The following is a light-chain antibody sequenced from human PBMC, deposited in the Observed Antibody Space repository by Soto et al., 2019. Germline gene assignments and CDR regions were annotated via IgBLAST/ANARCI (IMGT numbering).Light chain of an antibody. CDR3: QYYDNWRLT. CDR2: GAS. V-gene: IGKV3-15*01. CDR1: QSVSS. Sequence: EIVMTQSPATLSVSPGDRATLSCRASQSVSSIAWYKQKPGQPPRLLIYGASRSATYIPARVSDGGSDTEFTLTIITLQSEVFAVYYCQYYDNWRLTFGGGTTVEIK. J-gene: IGKJ4*01.